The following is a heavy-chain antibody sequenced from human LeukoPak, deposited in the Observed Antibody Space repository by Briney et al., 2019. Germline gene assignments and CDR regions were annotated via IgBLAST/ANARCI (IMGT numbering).Heavy chain of an antibody. Sequence: SETLSLTCGVYGGSFSGYYWNWIRQSPGKGLEWIGEINHSGSTNYNPSLKSRVTISVDTSKNQFSLKLSSVTAADTAVYYCARKVVVVVAAMHDAFDIWGQGTMVTVSS. V-gene: IGHV4-34*01. CDR2: INHSGST. CDR3: ARKVVVVVAAMHDAFDI. D-gene: IGHD2-2*01. CDR1: GGSFSGYY. J-gene: IGHJ3*02.